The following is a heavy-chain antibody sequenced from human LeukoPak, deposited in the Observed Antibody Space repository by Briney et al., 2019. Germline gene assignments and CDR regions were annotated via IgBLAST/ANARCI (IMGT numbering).Heavy chain of an antibody. J-gene: IGHJ3*02. Sequence: GGSLRLSCAASGFTFDDYAMHWARQAPGKGLEWVSGISWNSGSIGYADSVKGRFTISRDNAKNSLYLQMNSLRAEDMALYYCAKDIKEWWDPIRGAFDIWGQGTMVTVSS. D-gene: IGHD2-15*01. CDR1: GFTFDDYA. CDR3: AKDIKEWWDPIRGAFDI. CDR2: ISWNSGSI. V-gene: IGHV3-9*03.